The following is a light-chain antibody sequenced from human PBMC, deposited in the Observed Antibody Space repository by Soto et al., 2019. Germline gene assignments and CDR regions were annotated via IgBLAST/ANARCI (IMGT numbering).Light chain of an antibody. Sequence: QSALTQPASVSGCPGQSITISCTGTTSDVGGYNYVSWYQPHPGKAPKLMIYDVSNRPSGVSNRLSGSKSGNTASLTISGLQAEDEAAYYCSSYTSSSPFVFGTGTKLTVL. CDR2: DVS. CDR1: TSDVGGYNY. J-gene: IGLJ1*01. CDR3: SSYTSSSPFV. V-gene: IGLV2-14*01.